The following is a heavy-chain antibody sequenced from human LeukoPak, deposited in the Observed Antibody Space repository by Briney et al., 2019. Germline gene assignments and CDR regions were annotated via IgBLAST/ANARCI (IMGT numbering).Heavy chain of an antibody. D-gene: IGHD5-12*01. CDR1: GGAISSYY. CDR3: ARDDSGYDYFDN. V-gene: IGHV4-59*01. Sequence: SETLSLTCTVAGGAISSYYWSWIRQAPGKRLEWIGYIYYSGSTNYNPSLKSRVTISVDTSKNQSSLKLSSVTAADTAVYYCARDDSGYDYFDNWGQGTLVTVSS. J-gene: IGHJ4*02. CDR2: IYYSGST.